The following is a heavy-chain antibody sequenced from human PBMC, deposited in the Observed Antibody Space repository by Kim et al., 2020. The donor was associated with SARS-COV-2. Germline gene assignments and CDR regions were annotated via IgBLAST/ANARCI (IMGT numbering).Heavy chain of an antibody. Sequence: SWKTRFTISRDNTKKTRCLQLNSLRAEDTAVYYCAKEPYYDFWSGYYFDYWGQGTLVTVSS. J-gene: IGHJ4*02. V-gene: IGHV3-23*01. D-gene: IGHD3-3*01. CDR3: AKEPYYDFWSGYYFDY.